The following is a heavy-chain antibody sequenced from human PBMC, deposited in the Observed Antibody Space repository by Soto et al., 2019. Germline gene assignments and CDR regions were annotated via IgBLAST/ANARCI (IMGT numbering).Heavy chain of an antibody. CDR1: GFTFSSYA. CDR2: ISATGATT. CDR3: AKGRKSTEKDIAVMLAAASSIQH. V-gene: IGHV3-23*01. J-gene: IGHJ1*01. Sequence: GGSLTLSCAASGFTFSSYAMSWVRQAPGKGLEWVSVISATGATTYYADSVRGRFTISRDNSKNTLNLQMNDLRVEDTAVIYCAKGRKSTEKDIAVMLAAASSIQHWGQGTLVTVSS. D-gene: IGHD2-15*01.